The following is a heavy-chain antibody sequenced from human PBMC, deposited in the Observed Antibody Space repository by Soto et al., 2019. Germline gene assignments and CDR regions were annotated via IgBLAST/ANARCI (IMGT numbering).Heavy chain of an antibody. V-gene: IGHV4-31*03. D-gene: IGHD4-17*01. CDR1: GGSISSGGYY. CDR2: IYYSGST. Sequence: QVQLQESGPGLVKPSQTLSLTCTVSGGSISSGGYYWSWIRQHPGKGLEWIGYIYYSGSTYYNPSLKSRVTISVDTSKNQCSLKLSSVTAADTAVYYCARDLYGDNWYFDLWGRGTLVTVSS. J-gene: IGHJ2*01. CDR3: ARDLYGDNWYFDL.